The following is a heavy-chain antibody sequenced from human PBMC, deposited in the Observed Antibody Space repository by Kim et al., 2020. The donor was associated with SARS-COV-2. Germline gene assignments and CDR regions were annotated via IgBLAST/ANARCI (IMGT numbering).Heavy chain of an antibody. D-gene: IGHD5-18*01. CDR2: VWYDGSNK. CDR3: ARNNLGYSYDY. J-gene: IGHJ4*02. V-gene: IGHV3-33*01. CDR1: GFTFSSYG. Sequence: GGSLRLCCAASGFTFSSYGMHWVRQAPGKGLEWVAVVWYDGSNKYYADSVKGRFTVSRDNSKNTLCLQMDSLRAEDTAVYYCARNNLGYSYDYWGQGTLVTVSS.